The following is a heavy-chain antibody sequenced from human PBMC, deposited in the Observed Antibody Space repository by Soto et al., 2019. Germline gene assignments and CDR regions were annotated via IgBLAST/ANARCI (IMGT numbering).Heavy chain of an antibody. CDR3: ARDRVATGRYYYGMDV. CDR2: ISYDGSNK. Sequence: GGSLRLSCAASGFTFSSYAMHWVRQAPGKGLEWVAVISYDGSNKYYTDSVKGRFTISRDNSKNTLYLQMNSLRAEDTAVYYCARDRVATGRYYYGMDVWGQGTTVTVSS. J-gene: IGHJ6*02. V-gene: IGHV3-30-3*01. CDR1: GFTFSSYA. D-gene: IGHD2-15*01.